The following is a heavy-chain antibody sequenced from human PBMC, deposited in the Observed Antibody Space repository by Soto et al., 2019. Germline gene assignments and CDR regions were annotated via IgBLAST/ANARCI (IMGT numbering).Heavy chain of an antibody. CDR3: TTAAGGMWGADY. Sequence: EVRLVESGGGLVKPGGSLRLSCAASGFTFSNVWMSWVRQAPGKGLEWVGRVKSKSDGATTDYAAPVKGRFTVSRDESQNTLSLQMDRLKIEDTAVYFCTTAAGGMWGADYCGQGTPVTVSS. CDR1: GFTFSNVW. CDR2: VKSKSDGATT. V-gene: IGHV3-15*01. D-gene: IGHD1-26*01. J-gene: IGHJ4*02.